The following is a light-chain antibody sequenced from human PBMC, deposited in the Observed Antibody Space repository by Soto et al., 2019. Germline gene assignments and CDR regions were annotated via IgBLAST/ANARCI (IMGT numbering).Light chain of an antibody. CDR2: RNN. V-gene: IGLV1-47*01. Sequence: QSVLTQPPSASGTPGQRVTISCSGRSSNIGSNYVYWYQQLPGTAPKLLIYRNNQRPSGVPDRFSGSKSGTSASLAISGLRSEDEADSYCAAWDDSLSGRVFGGGTKVTVL. CDR1: SSNIGSNY. J-gene: IGLJ3*02. CDR3: AAWDDSLSGRV.